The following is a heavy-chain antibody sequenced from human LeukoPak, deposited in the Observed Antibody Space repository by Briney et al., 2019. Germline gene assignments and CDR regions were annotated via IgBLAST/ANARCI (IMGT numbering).Heavy chain of an antibody. CDR2: IKTDGSST. J-gene: IGHJ4*02. V-gene: IGHV3-74*01. Sequence: TGGSLRLSCTASGFSFNTYWMYWVRRVPGKGLVWVSRIKTDGSSTSYADSVKGRFTISRDNAKNTLYLQMNSLRAEDTAVYYCTTLYSGAMDYWGQGTLVTVSS. CDR3: TTLYSGAMDY. D-gene: IGHD1-26*01. CDR1: GFSFNTYW.